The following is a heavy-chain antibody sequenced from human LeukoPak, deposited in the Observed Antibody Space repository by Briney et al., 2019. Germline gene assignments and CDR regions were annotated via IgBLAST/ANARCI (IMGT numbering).Heavy chain of an antibody. Sequence: GGSLRLSCAASGFTSSSYGMHWVRQAPGKGLEWVAVISYDGSNKYYANSVKGRFTISRDNSKNTLYLQMNSLRAEDTAVYYCAYSTRTPRFSWGQGTLVTVSS. CDR3: AYSTRTPRFS. CDR1: GFTSSSYG. CDR2: ISYDGSNK. D-gene: IGHD1-7*01. J-gene: IGHJ4*02. V-gene: IGHV3-30*03.